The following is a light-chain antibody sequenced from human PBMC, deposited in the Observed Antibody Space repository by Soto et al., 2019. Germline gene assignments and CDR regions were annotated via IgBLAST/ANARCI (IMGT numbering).Light chain of an antibody. Sequence: EIVLTQSPATLSLSPVGRATLSCRSSQSVSSSYLAWYQQKPGQAPRLLIYGASSRATGIPDRFSGSGSGTDFTLTISRLEPEDFAVYYCQKYGSSPWKFGQGTKVDIK. CDR1: QSVSSSY. CDR2: GAS. J-gene: IGKJ1*01. CDR3: QKYGSSPWK. V-gene: IGKV3-20*01.